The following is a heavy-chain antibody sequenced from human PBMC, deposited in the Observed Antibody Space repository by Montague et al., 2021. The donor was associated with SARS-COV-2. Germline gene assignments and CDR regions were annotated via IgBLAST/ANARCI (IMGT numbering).Heavy chain of an antibody. CDR3: ARVGGGRTFYY. V-gene: IGHV4-39*07. CDR2: IYYSGSS. CDR1: GDSITSTTYY. Sequence: SETLSLTCTVSGDSITSTTYYWARIRQPPGKGLEYIGTIYYSGSSYYNPSLKSRVAMSVDTSKNQFSLKLDSVTAADTAVYYCARVGGGRTFYYWGQGILVTVSS. D-gene: IGHD3-16*01. J-gene: IGHJ4*02.